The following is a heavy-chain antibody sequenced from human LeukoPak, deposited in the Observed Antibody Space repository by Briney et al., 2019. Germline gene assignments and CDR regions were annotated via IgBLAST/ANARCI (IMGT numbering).Heavy chain of an antibody. CDR3: AKVVVSARNIYTDSYYYMDV. CDR2: ISSDSNYI. CDR1: GFIFRSYT. J-gene: IGHJ6*03. D-gene: IGHD1-14*01. V-gene: IGHV3-21*06. Sequence: GGSLRLSCAASGFIFRSYTMNWVRQAPGKGLEWVSSISSDSNYIYYADSMKGRFTISRDNAENSVYLQMNNLRAEDTAVYYCAKVVVSARNIYTDSYYYMDVWSKGTTVTVSS.